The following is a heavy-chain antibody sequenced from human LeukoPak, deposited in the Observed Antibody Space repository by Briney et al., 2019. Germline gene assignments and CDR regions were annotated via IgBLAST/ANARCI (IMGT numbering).Heavy chain of an antibody. CDR1: EFTFSTYG. D-gene: IGHD3-22*01. J-gene: IGHJ1*01. CDR2: ISYDGSYK. V-gene: IGHV3-30*18. Sequence: QPGGSLRLSCAASEFTFSTYGMHWVRQAPGKGLEWVAVISYDGSYKFYADSVKGRFTISRDNSKNTLFLQMNSLRTEDTAVYYCAKGYDSVSNWGQGTLVTVSS. CDR3: AKGYDSVSN.